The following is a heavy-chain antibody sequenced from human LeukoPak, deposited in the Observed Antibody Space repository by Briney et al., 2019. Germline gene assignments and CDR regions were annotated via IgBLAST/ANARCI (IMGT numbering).Heavy chain of an antibody. Sequence: GGSLRLSCAASGFSFSSYGMIWVRQAPGKGLEWVSTISSGGGSTYYADSVKGRFTISRDNSKNTLSLQLSSLRVEDTAIYYCAKGRTTSISGCFDPWGQGTLVTVSS. J-gene: IGHJ5*02. CDR2: ISSGGGST. V-gene: IGHV3-23*01. CDR1: GFSFSSYG. CDR3: AKGRTTSISGCFDP. D-gene: IGHD2/OR15-2a*01.